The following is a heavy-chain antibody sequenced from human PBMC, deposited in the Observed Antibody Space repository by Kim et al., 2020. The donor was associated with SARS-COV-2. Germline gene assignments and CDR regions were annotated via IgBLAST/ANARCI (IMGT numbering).Heavy chain of an antibody. J-gene: IGHJ6*02. V-gene: IGHV3-21*01. Sequence: GGSLRLSCAASGFTFSSYSMNWVRQAPGKGLEWVSSISSSSSYIYYADSVKGRFTISRDNAKNSLYLQMNSLRAEDTAVYYCARDNRITIFGVVTYYGMDVWGQGTTVTVSS. CDR3: ARDNRITIFGVVTYYGMDV. D-gene: IGHD3-3*01. CDR2: ISSSSSYI. CDR1: GFTFSSYS.